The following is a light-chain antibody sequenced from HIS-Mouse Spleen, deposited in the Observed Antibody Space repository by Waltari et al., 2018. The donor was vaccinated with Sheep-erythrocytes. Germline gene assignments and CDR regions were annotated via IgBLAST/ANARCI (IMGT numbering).Light chain of an antibody. V-gene: IGLV2-11*01. CDR3: CSYAGSYNHV. Sequence: QSALTQPRSVSGSPGQSVTISCTGTSSDVGGFNHVSWYQQHPVKAPKLMIYDVSKRPSGVPDRFSGSKSGNTASLTISGLQAEDEADYYCCSYAGSYNHVFATGTKVTVL. CDR1: SSDVGGFNH. J-gene: IGLJ1*01. CDR2: DVS.